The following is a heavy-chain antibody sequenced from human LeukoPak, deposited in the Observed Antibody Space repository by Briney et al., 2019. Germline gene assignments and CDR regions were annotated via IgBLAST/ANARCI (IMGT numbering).Heavy chain of an antibody. CDR1: GFTFSSYG. CDR3: AKGGYSSGWYEDY. J-gene: IGHJ4*02. D-gene: IGHD6-19*01. CDR2: ISGSGGGT. Sequence: PGGSLRLSCAASGFTFSSYGMSWVRQAPGKGLEWVSAISGSGGGTYYADSVKGRFTISRDNSKSTLYLQMNSLRAEDTAVYYCAKGGYSSGWYEDYWGQGTLVTVSS. V-gene: IGHV3-23*01.